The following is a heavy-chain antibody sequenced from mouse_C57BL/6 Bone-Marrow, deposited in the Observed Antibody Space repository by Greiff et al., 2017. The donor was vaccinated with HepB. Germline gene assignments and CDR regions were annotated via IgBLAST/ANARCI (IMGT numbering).Heavy chain of an antibody. D-gene: IGHD1-1*01. CDR3: AREGKLLRSPGYFDV. CDR2: IYPGSGST. Sequence: QVQLQQSGAELVKPGASVKMSCKASGYTFTSYWITWVKQRPGQGLEWIGDIYPGSGSTNYNEKFKSKATLTVDTSSSTAYMQLSSLTSEDSAVYYCAREGKLLRSPGYFDVWGTGTTVTVSS. J-gene: IGHJ1*03. CDR1: GYTFTSYW. V-gene: IGHV1-55*01.